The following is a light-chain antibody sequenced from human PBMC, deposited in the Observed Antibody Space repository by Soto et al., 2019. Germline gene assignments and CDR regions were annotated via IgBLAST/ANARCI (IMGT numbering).Light chain of an antibody. CDR2: DAS. CDR3: QQYNIYPWT. Sequence: DIQMTQSPYTLSTSEGDGVTITCRASQSISNRLAWYQQRPGKAPKYLIYDASTLDSGAPSRFSGSGSGTEFTLSISSLQPDDFATYYCQQYNIYPWTFGQGTKVDIK. J-gene: IGKJ1*01. V-gene: IGKV1-5*01. CDR1: QSISNR.